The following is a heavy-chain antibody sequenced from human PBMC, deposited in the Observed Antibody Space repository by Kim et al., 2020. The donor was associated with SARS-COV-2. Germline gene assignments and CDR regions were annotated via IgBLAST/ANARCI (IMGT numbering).Heavy chain of an antibody. CDR2: INRGKSYT. V-gene: IGHV3-21*01. CDR1: GFTFSDYD. Sequence: GGSLRLSCAASGFTFSDYDINWVRQAPGQGLEWVSSINRGKSYTYYADSVKGRFTISSDNAKNSVILQMNSLRVEDTAVYYCARGLRWYTSSQTWSDGFDIWGQGTVVTVSS. CDR3: ARGLRWYTSSQTWSDGFDI. J-gene: IGHJ3*02. D-gene: IGHD6-13*01.